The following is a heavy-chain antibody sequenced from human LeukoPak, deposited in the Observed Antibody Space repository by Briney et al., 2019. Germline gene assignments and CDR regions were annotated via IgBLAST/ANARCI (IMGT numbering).Heavy chain of an antibody. CDR3: ARTIEMATISYCDY. CDR2: ISSSDSTI. V-gene: IGHV3-48*03. CDR1: GFTFSSYE. D-gene: IGHD5-24*01. Sequence: GGSLRLSCAASGFTFSSYEMNWVRQAPGKGLEWVSYISSSDSTIYYADSVKGRFTISRDNAKNSLYLQMNSLRAGDTAVYYCARTIEMATISYCDYWGQGTLVTVSS. J-gene: IGHJ4*02.